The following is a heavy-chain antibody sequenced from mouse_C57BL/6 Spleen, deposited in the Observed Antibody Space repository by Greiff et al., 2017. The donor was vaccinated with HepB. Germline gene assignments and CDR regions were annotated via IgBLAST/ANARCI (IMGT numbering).Heavy chain of an antibody. J-gene: IGHJ4*01. CDR3: ARYYYDYDYYAMDY. CDR2: ISSGSSTI. D-gene: IGHD2-4*01. V-gene: IGHV5-17*01. Sequence: EVQLVESGGGLVKPGGSLKLSCAASGFTFSDYGMHWVRQAPEKGLEWVAYISSGSSTIYYADTVKGRFTISRDNAKNTLFLQMTSLRSEDTAMYYCARYYYDYDYYAMDYWGQGTSVTVSS. CDR1: GFTFSDYG.